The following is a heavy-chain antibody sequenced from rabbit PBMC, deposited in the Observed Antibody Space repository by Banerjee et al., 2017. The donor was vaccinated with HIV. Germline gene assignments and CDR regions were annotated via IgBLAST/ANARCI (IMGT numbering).Heavy chain of an antibody. V-gene: IGHV1S40*01. J-gene: IGHJ4*01. CDR3: ARDTLAGWGNL. CDR1: GFSFSSSYY. D-gene: IGHD4-2*01. CDR2: IYTGSSAST. Sequence: QSLEESGGDLVKPGASLTLTCTASGFSFSSSYYMCWVRQAPGKGLEWIACIYTGSSASTYYASWAKGRFTISKTSSTTVTLQMTSLTAADTATYFCARDTLAGWGNLWGPGTLVTVS.